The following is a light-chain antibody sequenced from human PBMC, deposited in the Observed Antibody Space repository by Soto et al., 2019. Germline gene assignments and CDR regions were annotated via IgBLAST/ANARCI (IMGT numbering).Light chain of an antibody. J-gene: IGKJ4*01. CDR3: QQRSYLFT. CDR1: QNVGSQ. Sequence: EIVLTQSPATLSLSPGERATLSCRVSQNVGSQLGWYQQKPGQAPRLLIYDASNRATGIPARFSGSGSGTDFALTINNLEPEYVTVYYCQQRSYLFTFGGGTKVEIK. V-gene: IGKV3-11*01. CDR2: DAS.